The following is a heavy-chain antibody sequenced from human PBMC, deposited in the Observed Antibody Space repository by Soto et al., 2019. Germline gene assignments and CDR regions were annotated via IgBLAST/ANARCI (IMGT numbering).Heavy chain of an antibody. Sequence: ASLKVSCKASGYTFTSYAMHWVRQAPGQRLEWMGWINAGNGNTKYSQKFQGRVTITRDTSASTAYMELSSLRSEDTAVYYCARSLGYCSGGSCYVGKDAFDIWGQGTMVTVSS. CDR3: ARSLGYCSGGSCYVGKDAFDI. CDR2: INAGNGNT. D-gene: IGHD2-15*01. CDR1: GYTFTSYA. V-gene: IGHV1-3*01. J-gene: IGHJ3*02.